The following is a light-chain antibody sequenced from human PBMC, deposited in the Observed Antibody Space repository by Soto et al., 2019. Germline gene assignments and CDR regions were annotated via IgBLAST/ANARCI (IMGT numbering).Light chain of an antibody. V-gene: IGLV1-47*01. J-gene: IGLJ2*01. Sequence: SVLTQPPSASGTPGQRVTISCSGSSSNIGSNYVYWYQQLPGTAPKLLIYKNNQRPSGVPDRFSGSKSGTSASLAISGLRSEDEADYYCAAWDDSLIGVVFGGGTQLTVL. CDR3: AAWDDSLIGVV. CDR2: KNN. CDR1: SSNIGSNY.